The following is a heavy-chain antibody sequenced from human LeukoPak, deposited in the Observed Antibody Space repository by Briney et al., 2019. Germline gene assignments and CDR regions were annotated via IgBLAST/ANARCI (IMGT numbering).Heavy chain of an antibody. D-gene: IGHD1-26*01. J-gene: IGHJ5*02. CDR3: ARHLKWELSLGSLWFDP. Sequence: SETLSLTCTVSGGSISSSSYYWGWIRQPPGKGLEWIGSIYYSGSTYYNPSLKNRVTISVDTSKNQFSLKLSSVTAADTAVYYCARHLKWELSLGSLWFDPWGQGTLVTVSS. CDR1: GGSISSSSYY. V-gene: IGHV4-39*01. CDR2: IYYSGST.